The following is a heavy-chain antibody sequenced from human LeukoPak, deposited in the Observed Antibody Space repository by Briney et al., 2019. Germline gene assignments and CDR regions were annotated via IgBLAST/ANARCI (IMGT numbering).Heavy chain of an antibody. CDR2: IYYIGST. CDR3: ARGRGLTSTGYYYYYMDV. J-gene: IGHJ6*03. V-gene: IGHV4-31*03. Sequence: SETLSLTCTVSGGSISSGGYYWSWIRPHPGKGLEWIWYIYYIGSTYYNPSLKSRVTISVCTSKNQFSLKLSSVTAADTAVYYCARGRGLTSTGYYYYYMDVWGKGTTVTVSS. D-gene: IGHD1-1*01. CDR1: GGSISSGGYY.